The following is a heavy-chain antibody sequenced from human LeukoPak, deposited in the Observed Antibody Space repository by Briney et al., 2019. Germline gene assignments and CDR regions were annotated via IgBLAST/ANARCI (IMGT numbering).Heavy chain of an antibody. Sequence: GSLRLSCAASGFTFSSYGMHWVRQAPGKGLEWVAVILYDGSNKYYADSVKGRFTIPRDNSKNTLYLQMNSLRAEDTAVYYCAKDRGLRGTERWLQRYYFDYWGQGTLVTVSS. CDR1: GFTFSSYG. CDR2: ILYDGSNK. CDR3: AKDRGLRGTERWLQRYYFDY. J-gene: IGHJ4*02. D-gene: IGHD5-24*01. V-gene: IGHV3-30*18.